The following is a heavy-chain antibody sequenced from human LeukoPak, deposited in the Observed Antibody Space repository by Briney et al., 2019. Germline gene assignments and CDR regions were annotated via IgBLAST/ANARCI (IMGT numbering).Heavy chain of an antibody. V-gene: IGHV1-46*01. CDR1: GYTFTSYY. CDR3: ARGSEVDAFDI. Sequence: ASVKVSCKASGYTFTSYYMHWVRQAPGQGLEWMGIINPSGGSTSYAQKFQGRVTKTRDMSTSTVYMELSSLRSEDTAVYYCARGSEVDAFDIWGQGTMVTVSS. J-gene: IGHJ3*02. CDR2: INPSGGST.